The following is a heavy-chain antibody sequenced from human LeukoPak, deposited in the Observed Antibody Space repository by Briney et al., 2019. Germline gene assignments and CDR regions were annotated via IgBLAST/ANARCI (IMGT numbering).Heavy chain of an antibody. CDR3: ARIYSGYDY. J-gene: IGHJ4*02. CDR1: GASISSSRYY. Sequence: SETLSLTCTVSGASISSSRYYWGWSCQPPGKGLEWIGTIYYSGSTNYNPSLKSRVTISVDTSKNQFSLKLNSVTAADTAVYYCARIYSGYDYWGQGALVTVSS. D-gene: IGHD5-12*01. CDR2: IYYSGST. V-gene: IGHV4-39*01.